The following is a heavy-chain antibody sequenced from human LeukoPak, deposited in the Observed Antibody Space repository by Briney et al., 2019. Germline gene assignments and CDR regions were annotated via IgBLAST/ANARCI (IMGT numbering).Heavy chain of an antibody. Sequence: GESLKISCKGSGYSFTSYWIGWVRQMPGKGLKWMGIIYPGDSDARYSPSFQGQVTISADKSISTAYLQWSSLKASDTAMYYCARRGGYCSGGSCYSAHWFDPWGQGTLVTVSS. CDR3: ARRGGYCSGGSCYSAHWFDP. D-gene: IGHD2-15*01. V-gene: IGHV5-51*01. J-gene: IGHJ5*02. CDR1: GYSFTSYW. CDR2: IYPGDSDA.